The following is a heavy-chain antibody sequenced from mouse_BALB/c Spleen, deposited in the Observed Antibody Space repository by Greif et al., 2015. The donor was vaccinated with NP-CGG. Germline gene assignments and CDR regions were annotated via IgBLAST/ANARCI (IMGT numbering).Heavy chain of an antibody. Sequence: LMESGPELVKPGASVKISCKASGYTFTDYYINWVKQKPGQGLEWIGWIYPGSSNTKYNEKFKGKATLTVDTSSSTAYMQLSSLTSEDTAVYFCARRTGTGAMDYWGQGTSVTVSS. CDR1: GYTFTDYY. J-gene: IGHJ4*01. CDR2: IYPGSSNT. CDR3: ARRTGTGAMDY. V-gene: IGHV1-84*02. D-gene: IGHD4-1*01.